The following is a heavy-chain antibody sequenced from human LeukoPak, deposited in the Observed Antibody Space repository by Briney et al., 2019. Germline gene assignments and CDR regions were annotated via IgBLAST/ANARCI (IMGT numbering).Heavy chain of an antibody. CDR1: GFTFSSYE. CDR3: ARDTKDY. Sequence: PGGSLRLSCAASGFTFSSYEMNWVRQPPAKGLEWIAYITKTGDRIQYADSVKGRFTISRDNAKNSLFLQMNSLRAEETAVYYCARDTKDYWGQGTLVTVSS. J-gene: IGHJ4*02. D-gene: IGHD2-8*01. V-gene: IGHV3-48*03. CDR2: ITKTGDRI.